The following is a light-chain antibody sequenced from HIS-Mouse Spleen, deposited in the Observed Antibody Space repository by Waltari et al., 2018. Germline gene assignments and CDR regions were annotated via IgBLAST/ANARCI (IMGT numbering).Light chain of an antibody. J-gene: IGLJ2*01. CDR2: KAS. Sequence: SYELTQPSSVSVSPGQTARITCSGDVLAKKYARWFQQKPGQAPGLVIYKASERPSGIPGRFSGSSSATTVTLTISGAQVEDEADYYCYSAADNSGVFGGGTKLTVL. V-gene: IGLV3-27*01. CDR1: VLAKKY. CDR3: YSAADNSGV.